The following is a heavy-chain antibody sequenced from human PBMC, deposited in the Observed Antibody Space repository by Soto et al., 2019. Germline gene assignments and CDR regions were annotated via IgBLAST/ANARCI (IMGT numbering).Heavy chain of an antibody. V-gene: IGHV1-18*01. J-gene: IGHJ5*02. D-gene: IGHD3-16*01. CDR2: ISAYNGNT. Sequence: ASVKVSCKASGYTFTSYGISWVRQAPGQGLEWMGWISAYNGNTNYAQKLQGRVTMTTDTSTSTAYLQWTSLKTSDSAMYYCARFGGPGLAHNWFDAWGQGTLVTVSS. CDR3: ARFGGPGLAHNWFDA. CDR1: GYTFTSYG.